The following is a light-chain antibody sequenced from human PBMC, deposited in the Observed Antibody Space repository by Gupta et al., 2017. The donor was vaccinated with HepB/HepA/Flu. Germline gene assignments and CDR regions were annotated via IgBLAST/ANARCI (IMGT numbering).Light chain of an antibody. CDR3: CSYAGSHTFVV. V-gene: IGLV2-11*03. CDR1: SSDVGIYNY. J-gene: IGLJ3*02. Sequence: SGSPGQSVTFSCTGTSSDVGIYNYVSWYQQHPGKAPKLMIYDVNKRPSGVPDRFSGSKSGNTASLTSSGLQAEDEADYYCCSYAGSHTFVVFGGGTKLTVL. CDR2: DVN.